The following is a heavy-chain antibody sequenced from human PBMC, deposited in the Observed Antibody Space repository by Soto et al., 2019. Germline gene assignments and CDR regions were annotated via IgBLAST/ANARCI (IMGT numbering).Heavy chain of an antibody. D-gene: IGHD6-6*01. J-gene: IGHJ6*03. CDR2: VYYSGNT. CDR1: GGSISSGNYY. Sequence: QLQLQESGPGLGKPSETLSLTCTVSGGSISSGNYYWGWIRQPPGKGLEWIGSVYYSGNTYYNPSLKSRVTMSVDTSKNQFSLKLSSVTAADTAVYYCARHSSSYYYMDVWGKGTTVTVSS. V-gene: IGHV4-39*01. CDR3: ARHSSSYYYMDV.